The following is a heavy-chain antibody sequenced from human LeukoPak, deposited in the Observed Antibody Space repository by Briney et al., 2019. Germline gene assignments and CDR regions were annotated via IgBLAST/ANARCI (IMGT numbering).Heavy chain of an antibody. CDR2: INPSGGST. CDR3: ARGGREDHNWNYMYFDY. CDR1: GFTFSSYG. D-gene: IGHD1-7*01. Sequence: GRSLRLSCAASGFTFSSYGMHWVRQAPGQGLEWMGIINPSGGSTSYAQKFQGRVTMTRDTSTSTVYMELSSLRSEDTAVYYCARGGREDHNWNYMYFDYWGQGTLVTASS. J-gene: IGHJ4*02. V-gene: IGHV1-46*01.